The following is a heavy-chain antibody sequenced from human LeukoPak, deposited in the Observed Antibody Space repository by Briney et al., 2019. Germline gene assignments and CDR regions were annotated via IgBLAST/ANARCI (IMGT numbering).Heavy chain of an antibody. CDR3: AKHIVVVPAARPGGDY. J-gene: IGHJ4*02. V-gene: IGHV3-74*01. Sequence: GGSLRLSCAASGFTFSSYWMHWVHQAPGKGLVWVARINTDGSRTNYADSVEGRFTISRDNSKNTLYLQMNSLRAEDTAVYYCAKHIVVVPAARPGGDYWGQGTLVTVSS. CDR2: INTDGSRT. CDR1: GFTFSSYW. D-gene: IGHD2-2*01.